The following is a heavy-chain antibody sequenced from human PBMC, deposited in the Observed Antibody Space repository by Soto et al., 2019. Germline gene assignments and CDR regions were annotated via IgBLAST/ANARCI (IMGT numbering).Heavy chain of an antibody. D-gene: IGHD1-1*01. CDR1: GGTFSSYA. CDR2: IIPIFGTA. CDR3: ARAHLGTTWNRRYYYDYGMDV. Sequence: QVQLVQSGAEVKKPGSSVKVSCKASGGTFSSYAISWVRQAPGQGLEWLGGIIPIFGTANYAQKFQGRVTITADKSTSTAYMELSSLRSEDTAVYYCARAHLGTTWNRRYYYDYGMDVWGQGTTVTVS. J-gene: IGHJ6*02. V-gene: IGHV1-69*06.